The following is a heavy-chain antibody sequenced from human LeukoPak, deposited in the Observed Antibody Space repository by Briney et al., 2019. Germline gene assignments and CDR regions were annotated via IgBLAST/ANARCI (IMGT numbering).Heavy chain of an antibody. D-gene: IGHD1-26*01. CDR2: INPNSRGT. CDR3: ARDRIVGATLDY. J-gene: IGHJ4*02. CDR1: GYTFTGYY. V-gene: IGHV1-2*06. Sequence: ASVKVSCKASGYTFTGYYMYWVRQAPGQGRAWVGRINPNSRGTNYAQKFQGRVTMTRDTSMSTAYMELSRLRSDDTAVYYCARDRIVGATLDYWGQGTLVTVSS.